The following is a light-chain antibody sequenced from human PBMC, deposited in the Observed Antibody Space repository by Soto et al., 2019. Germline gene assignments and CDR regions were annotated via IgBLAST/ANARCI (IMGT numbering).Light chain of an antibody. J-gene: IGLJ1*01. CDR3: SSYTTSNTRQIV. CDR2: DVS. V-gene: IGLV2-14*03. Sequence: QSALTQPASVSGSPGQSITISCTGTSSDVGGYNYVSWYQHHPGKAPKLLIYDVSNRPSGISNRFSGSKSDNTASLTISGPQPEDEGDYYCSSYTTSNTRQIVFGTGTKLTVL. CDR1: SSDVGGYNY.